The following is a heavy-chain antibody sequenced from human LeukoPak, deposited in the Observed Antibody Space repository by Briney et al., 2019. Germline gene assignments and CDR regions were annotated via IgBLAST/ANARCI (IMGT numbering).Heavy chain of an antibody. Sequence: GASAKVSCKASGYTFTDFYIHWMRQAPGQGLEWMGWITPNSGGTIYGQKFQGRVTLTRDTSTSTAYMELSRLRSDDTAVYYCAGYYYYYMDVWGKGTTVTVSS. V-gene: IGHV1-2*02. CDR2: ITPNSGGT. CDR3: AGYYYYYMDV. CDR1: GYTFTDFY. J-gene: IGHJ6*03.